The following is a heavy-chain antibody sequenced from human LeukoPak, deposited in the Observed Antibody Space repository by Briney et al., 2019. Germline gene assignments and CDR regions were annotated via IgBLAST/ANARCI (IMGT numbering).Heavy chain of an antibody. V-gene: IGHV3-9*03. J-gene: IGHJ3*02. Sequence: PGGSLRLSCAASGFTFDEYAMHGVRQAPGKGLEWVSGISWNSGSVGYADSVKGRFTISRDNAKNSLYLQMNSLRAEDMALYYCAKVVSSGWWDVFDIWGQGTMVTVSS. CDR3: AKVVSSGWWDVFDI. CDR1: GFTFDEYA. CDR2: ISWNSGSV. D-gene: IGHD6-19*01.